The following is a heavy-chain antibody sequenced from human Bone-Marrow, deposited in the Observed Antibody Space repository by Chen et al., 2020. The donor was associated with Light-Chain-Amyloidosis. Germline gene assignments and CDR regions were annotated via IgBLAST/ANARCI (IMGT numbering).Heavy chain of an antibody. V-gene: IGHV1-2*02. J-gene: IGHJ4*02. CDR1: NYTFTDNY. Sequence: QVQLVQSGAEVKKPGASVKVSCKASNYTFTDNYIHWVRQSPGQGLEWMGWFDPYTGGTYYAQKFRGRFTMISDTSINTAYMTLDSLRIDDTAMYYCARDGTSTTGIHDYWGQGTLVTVSS. CDR3: ARDGTSTTGIHDY. CDR2: FDPYTGGT. D-gene: IGHD2-8*01.